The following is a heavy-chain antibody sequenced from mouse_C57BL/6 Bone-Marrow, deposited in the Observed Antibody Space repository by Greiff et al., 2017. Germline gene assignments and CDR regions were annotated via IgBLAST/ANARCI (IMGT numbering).Heavy chain of an antibody. CDR2: IWWDDDK. CDR1: GFSLSTFGMG. V-gene: IGHV8-8*01. J-gene: IGHJ4*01. Sequence: QVTLKVSGPGILQPSQTLSLTCSFSGFSLSTFGMGVGWIRQPSGKGLEWLAHIWWDDDKYYHPALKSRLTISKDTSKHQVFLKIANVDTADTATYYCARMGPYYGNYPMDYWGQGTSVTVSS. CDR3: ARMGPYYGNYPMDY. D-gene: IGHD2-10*01.